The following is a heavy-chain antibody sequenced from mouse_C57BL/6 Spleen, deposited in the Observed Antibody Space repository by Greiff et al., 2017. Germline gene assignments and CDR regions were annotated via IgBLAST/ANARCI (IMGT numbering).Heavy chain of an antibody. CDR1: GYAFSSSW. CDR2: IYPGDGDT. J-gene: IGHJ2*01. CDR3: AREGVDY. Sequence: LQQSGPELVKPGASVKISCKASGYAFSSSWMNWVKQRPGKGLEWIGRIYPGDGDTNYNGKFKGKATLTADKSSSTAYMQLSSLTSEDSAVYFCAREGVDYWGQGTTLTVSS. V-gene: IGHV1-82*01.